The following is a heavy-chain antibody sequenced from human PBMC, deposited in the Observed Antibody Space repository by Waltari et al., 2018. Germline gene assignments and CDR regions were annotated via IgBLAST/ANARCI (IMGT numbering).Heavy chain of an antibody. CDR2: IKSKANSYAT. V-gene: IGHV3-73*01. Sequence: EVQLVESGGGLVQPGGSLKLSCAASGFPFRGSAMHWVRQASGKGLEWVGHIKSKANSYATAYAASVKGRFTISRDDSKNTAYLQMNSLKTEDTAVYYCTRVEQWLTPFDDWGQGTLVTVSS. J-gene: IGHJ4*02. CDR1: GFPFRGSA. D-gene: IGHD6-19*01. CDR3: TRVEQWLTPFDD.